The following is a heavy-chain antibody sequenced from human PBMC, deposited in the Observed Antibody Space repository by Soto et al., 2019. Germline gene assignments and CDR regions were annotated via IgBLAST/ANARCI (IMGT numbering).Heavy chain of an antibody. J-gene: IGHJ6*02. Sequence: GASVQVSCKASGFTFTSSAVQWVRQAPGQRLEWIGWIVVGSGNTNYAHKFQERVTHTSDRSTNTANMELSRLRSEDTAVYYCAADGSGYCSGGSCYPIDYYYGMDVWGPGPTVTVSS. D-gene: IGHD2-15*01. CDR3: AADGSGYCSGGSCYPIDYYYGMDV. V-gene: IGHV1-58*01. CDR2: IVVGSGNT. CDR1: GFTFTSSA.